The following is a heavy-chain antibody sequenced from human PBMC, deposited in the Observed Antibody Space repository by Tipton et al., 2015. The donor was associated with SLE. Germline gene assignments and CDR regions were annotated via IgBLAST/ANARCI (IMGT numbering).Heavy chain of an antibody. CDR1: GGSFSSGNYY. V-gene: IGHV4-61*02. J-gene: IGHJ4*02. CDR2: IYATGST. Sequence: TLSLTCTVSGGSFSSGNYYWSWIRQPAGKGLEWIGRIYATGSTNYNPSLKSRVTISIDTSKNQFSLKLHSVTAADTAVYYCARGEREVDYWGQGTLVTVSS. CDR3: ARGEREVDY. D-gene: IGHD3-16*01.